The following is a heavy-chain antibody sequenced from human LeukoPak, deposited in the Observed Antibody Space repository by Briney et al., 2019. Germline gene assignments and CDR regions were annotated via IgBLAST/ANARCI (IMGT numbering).Heavy chain of an antibody. CDR3: AKGTSNSCYSSLDY. CDR1: RFTFTSYA. J-gene: IGHJ4*02. Sequence: PGGSLRLSCAASRFTFTSYAMTWVRQAPGKGLEWVSVICGSGDTTYYADSVKGRSTISRDTSTNTLYLQLNSLRAEDTALYFCAKGTSNSCYSSLDYWGQGTLVSVSS. V-gene: IGHV3-23*01. CDR2: ICGSGDTT. D-gene: IGHD2-15*01.